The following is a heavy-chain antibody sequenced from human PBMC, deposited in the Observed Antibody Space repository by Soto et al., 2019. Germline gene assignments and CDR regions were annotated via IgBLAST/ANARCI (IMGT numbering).Heavy chain of an antibody. CDR2: IVVGSGHT. CDR3: AADSRYCSGGNCEDY. V-gene: IGHV1-58*02. Sequence: QMQLVQSGPEVKKPGTSVKVSWKASGFTFTSSAMQWVRQARGQRLEWIGWIVVGSGHTNYAQKFQERVTITRDMSTSTAYMELSSLRSEDTAVYYCAADSRYCSGGNCEDYWGQGTLVTVSS. D-gene: IGHD2-15*01. CDR1: GFTFTSSA. J-gene: IGHJ4*02.